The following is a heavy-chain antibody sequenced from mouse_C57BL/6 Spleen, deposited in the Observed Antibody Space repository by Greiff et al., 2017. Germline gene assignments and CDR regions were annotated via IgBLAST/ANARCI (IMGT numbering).Heavy chain of an antibody. J-gene: IGHJ2*01. CDR2: IRNKANGYTT. CDR1: GFTFTDYY. Sequence: EVQRVESGGGLVKPGGSLSLSCAASGFTFTDYYMSWVRQPPGKALEWLGCIRNKANGYTTEYSASVKGRFTISRDNSQSILYLQMNALRAEDSATYYCARYSIYYYGSSYLDYWGQGTTLTVSS. CDR3: ARYSIYYYGSSYLDY. V-gene: IGHV7-3*01. D-gene: IGHD1-1*01.